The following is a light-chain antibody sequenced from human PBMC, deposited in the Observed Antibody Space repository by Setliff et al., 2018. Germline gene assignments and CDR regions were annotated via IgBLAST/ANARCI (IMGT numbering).Light chain of an antibody. CDR1: GSDVGAYKF. J-gene: IGLJ1*01. Sequence: QSALTPPASVSGSPGQSIAVSCTGSGSDVGAYKFVSWYQQRPGKAPRLMIYDVSNRPSGVSDRFSGSKSGNTASLTISGLQAEDEADYYCCSYTGTSTPDVFGTGTKVTVL. V-gene: IGLV2-14*01. CDR2: DVS. CDR3: CSYTGTSTPDV.